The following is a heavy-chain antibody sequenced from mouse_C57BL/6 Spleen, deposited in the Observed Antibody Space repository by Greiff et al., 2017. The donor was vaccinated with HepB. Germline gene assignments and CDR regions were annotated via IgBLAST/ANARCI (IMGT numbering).Heavy chain of an antibody. Sequence: EVQLVESEGGLVQPGSSMKLSCTASGFTFSDYYMAWVRQVPEKGLEWVANINYDGSSTYYLDSLKSRFIISRDNAKNILYLQTSSLKSEDTATYYCARVNYYAMDYWGQGTSVTVSS. CDR1: GFTFSDYY. CDR3: ARVNYYAMDY. J-gene: IGHJ4*01. V-gene: IGHV5-16*01. CDR2: INYDGSST.